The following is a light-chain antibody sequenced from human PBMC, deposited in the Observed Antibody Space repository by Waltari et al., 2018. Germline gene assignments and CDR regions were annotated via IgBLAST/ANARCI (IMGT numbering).Light chain of an antibody. J-gene: IGLJ1*01. CDR2: DVT. Sequence: QSALTQAASVSGSPGQSTTISCHGTSSHVGGYTSVSWYQHPPGKAPKVLIHDVTNRPSGVSNRFSGSKSGNTASLTISGLQAEDEADYYCSAYTRSGTYVFGTGTKVTVL. CDR1: SSHVGGYTS. CDR3: SAYTRSGTYV. V-gene: IGLV2-14*03.